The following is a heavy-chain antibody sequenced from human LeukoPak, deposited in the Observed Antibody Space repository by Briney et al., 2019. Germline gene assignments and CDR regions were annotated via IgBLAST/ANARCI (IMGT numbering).Heavy chain of an antibody. CDR2: IYSGGST. V-gene: IGHV3-66*01. Sequence: PGGSLRLSCAASGFTVSSNYMSWVRQAPWRGLEWVSVIYSGGSTYYADSVKGRFTISRDNSKNTLFLQMNSLRAGDTAVYYCARGTVTMVDYWGQGTLVTVSS. CDR3: ARGTVTMVDY. CDR1: GFTVSSNY. D-gene: IGHD3-10*01. J-gene: IGHJ4*02.